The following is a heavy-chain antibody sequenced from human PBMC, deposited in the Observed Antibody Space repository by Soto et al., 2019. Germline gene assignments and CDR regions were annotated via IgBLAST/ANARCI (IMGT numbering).Heavy chain of an antibody. V-gene: IGHV3-23*01. J-gene: IGHJ4*02. CDR2: ISGSGGST. CDR1: GFTFSSYA. CDR3: AHACLPDSSGHPHDY. D-gene: IGHD3-22*01. Sequence: EVQLLESGGGLVQPGGSLRLSCAASGFTFSSYAMSWVRQAPGKGLEWVSTISGSGGSTYSADSVKGGFTISRDNCKNRLFLQMDSPRAGDTAVDYGAHACLPDSSGHPHDYWGQGTLVTVPS.